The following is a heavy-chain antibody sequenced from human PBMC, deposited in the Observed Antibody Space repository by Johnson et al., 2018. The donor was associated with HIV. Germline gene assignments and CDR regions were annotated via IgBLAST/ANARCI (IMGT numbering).Heavy chain of an antibody. V-gene: IGHV3-30-3*01. CDR3: ARDLHDSSGYDYEGDAFDI. CDR2: ISYDGSNK. Sequence: QVQLVESGGGLVKPGGSLRLSCAASGFTFSSYPMHWVRQAPGKGLEWVALISYDGSNKYYADSVKGRFTISRDNSKNTLYLQMNSLGAEDTAVYYCARDLHDSSGYDYEGDAFDIWGQGTMVTVSS. D-gene: IGHD3-22*01. CDR1: GFTFSSYP. J-gene: IGHJ3*02.